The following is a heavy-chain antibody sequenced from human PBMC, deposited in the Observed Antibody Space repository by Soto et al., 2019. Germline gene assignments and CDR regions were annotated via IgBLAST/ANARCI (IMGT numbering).Heavy chain of an antibody. CDR3: ARDRILRGYSGYDRYYFDY. J-gene: IGHJ4*02. Sequence: PSETLSLTCTVSGVSISSYYWSWIRQPPGKGLEWIGYIYYSGSTNYNPSLKSRVTISVDTSKNQFSLKLSSVTAADTAVYYCARDRILRGYSGYDRYYFDYWGQGTLVTVSS. CDR1: GVSISSYY. D-gene: IGHD5-12*01. CDR2: IYYSGST. V-gene: IGHV4-59*01.